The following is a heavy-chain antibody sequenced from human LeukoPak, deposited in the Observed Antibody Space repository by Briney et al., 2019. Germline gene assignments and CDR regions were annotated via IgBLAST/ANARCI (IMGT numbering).Heavy chain of an antibody. J-gene: IGHJ4*02. V-gene: IGHV3-21*01. CDR2: ISSSGSYI. CDR1: GFIVNTNY. D-gene: IGHD6-6*01. Sequence: GGSLRLSCAASGFIVNTNYMTWVRQAPGRGLEWVSSISSSGSYIYYADSVKGRFTISRDNAKNSLYLQMNSLRAEDTAVYYCARSSRLTFDYWGQGTLVTVSS. CDR3: ARSSRLTFDY.